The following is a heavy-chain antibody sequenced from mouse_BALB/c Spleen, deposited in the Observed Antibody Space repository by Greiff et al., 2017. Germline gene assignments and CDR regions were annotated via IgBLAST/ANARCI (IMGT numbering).Heavy chain of an antibody. CDR1: GFNIKDTY. V-gene: IGHV14-3*02. J-gene: IGHJ3*01. CDR2: IDPANGNT. CDR3: AITTAWFAY. Sequence: VHVKQSGAELVKPGASVKLSCTASGFNIKDTYMHWVKQRPEQGLEWIGRIDPANGNTKYDPKFQGKATITADTSSNTAYLQLSSLTSEDTAVYYCAITTAWFAYWGQGTLVTVSA. D-gene: IGHD1-1*01.